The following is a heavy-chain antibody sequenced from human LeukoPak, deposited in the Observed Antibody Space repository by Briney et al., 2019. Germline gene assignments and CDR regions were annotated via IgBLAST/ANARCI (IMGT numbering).Heavy chain of an antibody. D-gene: IGHD1-14*01. V-gene: IGHV4-38-2*02. J-gene: IGHJ4*02. CDR3: ARDISARYDH. CDR1: NYSISSGYY. CDR2: MHHSGST. Sequence: SETLSLTCTVSNYSISSGYYWGWFRQPPGKGLEWIGSMHHSGSTYQTPSLKSRVTMSVDTSKNQFSLRLSSVTAADTAVYYCARDISARYDHWGQGALVTVSS.